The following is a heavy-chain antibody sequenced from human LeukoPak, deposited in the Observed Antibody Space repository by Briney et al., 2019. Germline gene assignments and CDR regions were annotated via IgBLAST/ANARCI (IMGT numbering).Heavy chain of an antibody. D-gene: IGHD3-9*01. CDR1: GYTFTSYD. CDR3: ARGVGYDILTGYYEGY. Sequence: ASVKVSCKASGYTFTSYDINWVRQATGQGLEWMGWMNPNSGNTGYAQKFQGRVTITRNTSISTAYMELSSLRSEDTAVYYCARGVGYDILTGYYEGYWGQGTLVTVSS. CDR2: MNPNSGNT. J-gene: IGHJ4*02. V-gene: IGHV1-8*03.